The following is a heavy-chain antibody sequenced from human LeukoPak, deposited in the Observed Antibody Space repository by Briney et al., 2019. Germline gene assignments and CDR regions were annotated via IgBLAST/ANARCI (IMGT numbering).Heavy chain of an antibody. CDR1: GFTFSSYW. CDR2: IKQDGSEK. D-gene: IGHD3-10*01. Sequence: GGSLRLSCAASGFTFSSYWMSWVRQAPGKGLEWVANIKQDGSEKYYVDSVKGRFTISRDNAKNSLYLQMNSLRAEDTAVYYCASLGRSGGSGSFYYYYYMDVWGKGTTVTVSS. V-gene: IGHV3-7*01. CDR3: ASLGRSGGSGSFYYYYYMDV. J-gene: IGHJ6*03.